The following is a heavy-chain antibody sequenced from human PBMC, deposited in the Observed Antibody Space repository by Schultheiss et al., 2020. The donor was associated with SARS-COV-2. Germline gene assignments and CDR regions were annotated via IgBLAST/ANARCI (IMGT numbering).Heavy chain of an antibody. D-gene: IGHD6-13*01. V-gene: IGHV3-33*03. Sequence: GGSLRLSCAASGFTFSSYGMHWVRQAPGKGLEWVAVIWYDGSNKYYADSVKGRFTISRDNAKNSLYLQMNSLRAEDTAVYYCARIIAAAGSDYWGQGTLVTVSS. J-gene: IGHJ4*02. CDR2: IWYDGSNK. CDR1: GFTFSSYG. CDR3: ARIIAAAGSDY.